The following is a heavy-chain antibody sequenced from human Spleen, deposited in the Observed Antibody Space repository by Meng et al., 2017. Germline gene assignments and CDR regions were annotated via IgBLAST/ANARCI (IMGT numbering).Heavy chain of an antibody. CDR2: IKSKPDGETI. CDR3: SGHIDY. Sequence: GQLGECGGGLVKPGGSFRLACEGSGFTFSNAYMTWVREVPGKRLEWVGRIKSKPDGETIDYAAPVKGRFTISRDDSQHTVYLQMNSLKSEDTAVYYCSGHIDYWGQGTLVTVSS. CDR1: GFTFSNAY. V-gene: IGHV3-15*01. D-gene: IGHD5-12*01. J-gene: IGHJ4*02.